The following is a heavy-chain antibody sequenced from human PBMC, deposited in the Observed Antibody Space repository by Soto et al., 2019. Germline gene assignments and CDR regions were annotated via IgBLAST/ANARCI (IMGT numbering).Heavy chain of an antibody. CDR1: GFTFSTYG. J-gene: IGHJ5*01. Sequence: QVQLVESGGGVVQPGKSLRLSCAASGFTFSTYGMHWVRQAPGKGLGWVAVISYDGSNKYYADSVKGRFTISRDNSKNTLYLQMNSLRTEDTAMYYCAKDRLGSGWYVVYGDWFDSWGQGTLVTVSS. V-gene: IGHV3-30*18. CDR3: AKDRLGSGWYVVYGDWFDS. CDR2: ISYDGSNK. D-gene: IGHD6-19*01.